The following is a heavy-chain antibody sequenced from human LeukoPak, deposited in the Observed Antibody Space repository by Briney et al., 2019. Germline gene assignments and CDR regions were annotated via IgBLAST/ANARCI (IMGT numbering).Heavy chain of an antibody. D-gene: IGHD6-13*01. V-gene: IGHV3-7*01. Sequence: GGPLRLSCAASGFTFSSYWMNWVRQAPGKGLEWVANINQDGSEKYYVDPMKGRFTISRDNAKNSLYLQMNSLRAEDTAVYYCARDRVWTVLYWGQGTLVSVSS. J-gene: IGHJ4*02. CDR1: GFTFSSYW. CDR2: INQDGSEK. CDR3: ARDRVWTVLY.